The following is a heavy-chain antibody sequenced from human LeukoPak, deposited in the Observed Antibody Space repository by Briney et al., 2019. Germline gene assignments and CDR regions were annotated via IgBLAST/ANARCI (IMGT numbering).Heavy chain of an antibody. CDR2: ISAYNGNT. D-gene: IGHD6-13*01. CDR1: GYTFTSYG. Sequence: APVKVSCKASGYTFTSYGISWVRQAPGQGLEWMGWISAYNGNTNYAQKLQGRVTMTTDTSTSTAYMELRSLRSDDTAVYYCARDTGIYSSSWYGYWGQGTLVTVSS. CDR3: ARDTGIYSSSWYGY. V-gene: IGHV1-18*01. J-gene: IGHJ4*02.